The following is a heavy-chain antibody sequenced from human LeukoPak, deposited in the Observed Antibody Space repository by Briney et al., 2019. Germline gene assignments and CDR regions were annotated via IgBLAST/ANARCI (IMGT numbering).Heavy chain of an antibody. J-gene: IGHJ4*02. D-gene: IGHD3-10*01. CDR1: GYTFTSYG. CDR2: ISAYNGNT. V-gene: IGHV1-18*01. CDR3: ARAPNYYGSGSYYNDY. Sequence: ASVKVSCKASGYTFTSYGISWVRQAPGQGLEWMGWISAYNGNTNYAQKLQGRVTMTTDTSTSTAYMELRSLRSDDTAVYYCARAPNYYGSGSYYNDYWGQGTLVTVSS.